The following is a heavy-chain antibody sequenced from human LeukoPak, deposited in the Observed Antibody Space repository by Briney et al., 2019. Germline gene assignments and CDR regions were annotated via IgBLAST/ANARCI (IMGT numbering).Heavy chain of an antibody. D-gene: IGHD6-13*01. CDR3: ARHPYSSSWFNY. Sequence: PSETLSLTCSVSGGSISSTSYYWGWIRQPPGKGLEWIGSIFYSGSTSYNPSLKSRVTISVDTSKNQFSLKLNSVTAADTAVYYCARHPYSSSWFNYWGPGTLVTVSS. J-gene: IGHJ4*02. CDR1: GGSISSTSYY. V-gene: IGHV4-39*01. CDR2: IFYSGST.